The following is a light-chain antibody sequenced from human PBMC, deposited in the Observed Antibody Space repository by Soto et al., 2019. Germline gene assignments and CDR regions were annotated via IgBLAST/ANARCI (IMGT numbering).Light chain of an antibody. CDR3: QTWVKSTVV. CDR2: QDA. V-gene: IGLV3-1*01. J-gene: IGLJ2*01. Sequence: SYELTQPPSVSVSPGQTASITCSGDILGNRYACWYRQKPGQSPVLVIYQDAKRPSGIPERFSGSNSGDTATLTISGTQAMDEAVYYCQTWVKSTVVFGGGTQLTVL. CDR1: ILGNRY.